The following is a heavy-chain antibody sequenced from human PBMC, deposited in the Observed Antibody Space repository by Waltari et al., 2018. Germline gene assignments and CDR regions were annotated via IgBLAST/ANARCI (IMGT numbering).Heavy chain of an antibody. CDR2: MNPMSGNT. Sequence: QVQLVQSGAEVKKPGASVTVSCRASGYPCTSYAITWVRLVPGQGLEWMGWMNPMSGNTGYARKFQGRVSMTGDPSINTAYMELSSLTFDDTAVYYCARAVRNQLLSEYWGQGTLVAVSS. D-gene: IGHD2-2*01. V-gene: IGHV1-8*01. J-gene: IGHJ4*02. CDR1: GYPCTSYA. CDR3: ARAVRNQLLSEY.